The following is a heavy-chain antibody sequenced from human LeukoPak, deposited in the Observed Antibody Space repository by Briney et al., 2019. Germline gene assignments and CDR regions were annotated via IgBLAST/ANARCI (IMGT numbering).Heavy chain of an antibody. V-gene: IGHV4-59*01. CDR1: GGSISSYY. CDR3: AGVEAFVYYGMDV. Sequence: SETLSLTCTVSGGSISSYYWSWIRQPPGKGLEWIGYIYYSGSTNYNPSLKSRVTISVDTSKNQFSLKLSSVTAADTAVYYCAGVEAFVYYGMDVWGKGTTVTVSS. CDR2: IYYSGST. J-gene: IGHJ6*04.